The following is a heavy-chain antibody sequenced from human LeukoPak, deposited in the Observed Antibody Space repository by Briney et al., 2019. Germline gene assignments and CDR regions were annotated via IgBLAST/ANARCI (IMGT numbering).Heavy chain of an antibody. CDR2: IKPDGSEN. Sequence: QTGGSLRLSCAASGFTFSNYWLSWVRQAPGKGLEWVANIKPDGSENQYVDSVKGRFTISRDNAKNSPYLEMKSQRAEDTAVYYCARWEKGYSSNWYFDYWGQGTLVTVSS. J-gene: IGHJ4*02. V-gene: IGHV3-7*01. CDR1: GFTFSNYW. D-gene: IGHD6-13*01. CDR3: ARWEKGYSSNWYFDY.